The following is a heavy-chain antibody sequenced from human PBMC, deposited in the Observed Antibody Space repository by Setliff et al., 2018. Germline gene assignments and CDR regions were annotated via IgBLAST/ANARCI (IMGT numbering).Heavy chain of an antibody. CDR2: RHDNGER. D-gene: IGHD3-3*01. J-gene: IGHJ6*03. CDR3: ARMSGFQYMDV. V-gene: IGHV4-59*11. Sequence: SETLSLTCTVSPGSISRHYWSWFRQAPGKGLEWIGYRHDNGERDYNPSLGSRVTISVDTSKNQFSLMLTSVTAADTAVYYCARMSGFQYMDVWGKGTTVTVSS. CDR1: PGSISRHY.